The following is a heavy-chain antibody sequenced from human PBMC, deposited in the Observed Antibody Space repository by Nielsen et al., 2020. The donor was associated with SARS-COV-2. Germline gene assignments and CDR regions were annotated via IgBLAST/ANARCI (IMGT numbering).Heavy chain of an antibody. V-gene: IGHV1-18*01. CDR1: GYTFTSYG. CDR2: ISAYNGNT. CDR3: AREPIVLMVYAIPLDY. D-gene: IGHD2-8*01. Sequence: ASVKVSCKASGYTFTSYGISWVRQAPGQGLEWMGWISAYNGNTNYAQKLQGRVTMTTDTSTSTAYMELRSLRSDDTAVYYCAREPIVLMVYAIPLDYWGQGTLVTVSS. J-gene: IGHJ4*02.